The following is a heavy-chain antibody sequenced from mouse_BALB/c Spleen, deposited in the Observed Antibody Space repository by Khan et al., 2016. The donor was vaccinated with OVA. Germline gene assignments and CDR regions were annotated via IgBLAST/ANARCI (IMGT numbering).Heavy chain of an antibody. CDR2: ISSGGSYT. D-gene: IGHD1-1*01. V-gene: IGHV5-9-3*01. CDR1: GFIFSNYA. Sequence: LVESGGGLVKPGGSLKFSCAASGFIFSNYAMSWVRQTPEKRLEWVATISSGGSYTYYPDSVKGRFTISRDNAKNTLYLQMSSLRSEDTAMYYCARTPGYYGSNYFDYWGQGTTLTVSS. CDR3: ARTPGYYGSNYFDY. J-gene: IGHJ2*01.